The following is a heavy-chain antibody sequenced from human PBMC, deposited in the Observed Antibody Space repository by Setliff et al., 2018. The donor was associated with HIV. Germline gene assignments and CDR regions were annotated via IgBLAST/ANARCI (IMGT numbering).Heavy chain of an antibody. CDR3: ARVRRDGNSFDD. CDR1: GGSISSGDYY. V-gene: IGHV4-30-4*08. CDR2: IYYSGST. J-gene: IGHJ4*02. Sequence: PSETLSLTCTVSGGSISSGDYYWSWIRQPPGKGLEWIGYIYYSGSTYYNPSLRSRVTISLDTSKSQFSLKLSSVTAADTAVYFCARVRRDGNSFDDWGQGTLVTVSS. D-gene: IGHD4-4*01.